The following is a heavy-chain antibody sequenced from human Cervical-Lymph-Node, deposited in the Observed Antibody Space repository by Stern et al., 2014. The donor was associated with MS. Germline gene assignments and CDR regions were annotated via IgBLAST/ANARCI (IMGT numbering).Heavy chain of an antibody. D-gene: IGHD1-26*01. Sequence: QMQLVQSGAEVKKPGSSVTVSCKASGGTSSSYAINWVRQAPGQGLEWMGGIIPTFCTSNYAQKFQGRVTITADESTSTAYMELSSLRSDDTAVYYCASRNRGSYSWNFDYWGQGTLVTVSS. J-gene: IGHJ4*02. CDR3: ASRNRGSYSWNFDY. CDR2: IIPTFCTS. CDR1: GGTSSSYA. V-gene: IGHV1-69*01.